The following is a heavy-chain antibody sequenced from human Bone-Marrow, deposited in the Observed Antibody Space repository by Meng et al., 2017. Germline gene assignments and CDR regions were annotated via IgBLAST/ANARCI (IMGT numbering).Heavy chain of an antibody. Sequence: GESLKISCAASGFTFSSSWMHWVRQAPGKGLVWVSRINSDGRDTSYADYVKGRFTISRDNAKNTLYLHINSLRAEDTAVYYCARAGFYGGNSGYFDYWGQGTLVTVSS. V-gene: IGHV3-74*01. D-gene: IGHD4-23*01. CDR2: INSDGRDT. CDR3: ARAGFYGGNSGYFDY. J-gene: IGHJ4*02. CDR1: GFTFSSSW.